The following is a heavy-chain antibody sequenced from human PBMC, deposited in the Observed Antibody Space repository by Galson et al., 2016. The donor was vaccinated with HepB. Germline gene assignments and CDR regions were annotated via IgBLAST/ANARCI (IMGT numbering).Heavy chain of an antibody. Sequence: SLRLSCAASGFSFVDYHMSWIRQAPGKGLEWVSYIDRTSSQTNYADSVRGRFTISRDNSRKSLYLQMNSLRAEDTALYYCAKDRYNYGPRDLDYWGQGTLVIVSS. CDR3: AKDRYNYGPRDLDY. J-gene: IGHJ4*02. CDR1: GFSFVDYH. CDR2: IDRTSSQT. D-gene: IGHD5-18*01. V-gene: IGHV3-11*05.